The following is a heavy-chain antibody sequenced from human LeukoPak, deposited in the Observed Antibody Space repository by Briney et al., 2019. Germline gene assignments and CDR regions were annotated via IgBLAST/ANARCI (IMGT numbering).Heavy chain of an antibody. V-gene: IGHV4-59*01. D-gene: IGHD3-22*01. Sequence: SETLSLTCSVSGGSMNNYYWSWIRQSPGKGLEWVGYIYHTGSATYKPSLKSRVTLSLDTSKNQFSLRRNSVTAADTAVYYCARGRGDSKGTSFDFWGQGTLVTVSS. CDR3: ARGRGDSKGTSFDF. CDR2: IYHTGSA. J-gene: IGHJ4*02. CDR1: GGSMNNYY.